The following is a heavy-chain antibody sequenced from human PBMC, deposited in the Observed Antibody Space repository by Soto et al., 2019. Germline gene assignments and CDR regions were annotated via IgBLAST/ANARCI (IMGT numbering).Heavy chain of an antibody. CDR3: AGDQWEYCSSTSCEDYYYYGMDV. Sequence: ASVKVSCTASGYTLTSYYIHWVRQAPGQGLEWMGMINANNGNTNDAQRLQGRVTMTTDTSTSTAYMELRSLRSDDTAVYYCAGDQWEYCSSTSCEDYYYYGMDVWGQGTTVTVSS. J-gene: IGHJ6*02. CDR1: GYTLTSYY. CDR2: INANNGNT. V-gene: IGHV1-18*04. D-gene: IGHD2-2*01.